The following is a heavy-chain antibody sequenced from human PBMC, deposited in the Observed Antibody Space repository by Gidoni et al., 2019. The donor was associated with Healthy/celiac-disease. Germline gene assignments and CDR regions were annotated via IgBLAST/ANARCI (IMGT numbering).Heavy chain of an antibody. J-gene: IGHJ4*02. D-gene: IGHD1-1*01. CDR2: IYSSGST. V-gene: IGHV4-39*01. Sequence: QLQLQESGPGLVKPSETLSLTCTVSGGSIRSSSYYWGWIRQPPGKGLEWIGSIYSSGSTYYNPSLKSRVTISVDTSKNQFSLKLSSVTAADTAVYYCARRRVEPKAYFDYWGQGTLVTVSS. CDR3: ARRRVEPKAYFDY. CDR1: GGSIRSSSYY.